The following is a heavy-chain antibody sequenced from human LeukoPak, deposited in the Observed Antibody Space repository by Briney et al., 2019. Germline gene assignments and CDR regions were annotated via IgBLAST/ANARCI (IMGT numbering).Heavy chain of an antibody. J-gene: IGHJ6*02. CDR3: ARRGTGHGMDV. Sequence: GGSLRLSCAASGFTFNNYWIHWVRQVPGKGLVWVSRINNDGSSASYVDSVKGRLTISRDNAKNTLFLQMNSLRAEDTAVYYCARRGTGHGMDVWGQGTTVIVSS. CDR2: INNDGSSA. CDR1: GFTFNNYW. V-gene: IGHV3-74*01. D-gene: IGHD1-1*01.